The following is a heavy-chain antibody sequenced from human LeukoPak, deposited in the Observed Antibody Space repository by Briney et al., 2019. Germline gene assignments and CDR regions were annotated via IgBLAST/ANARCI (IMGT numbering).Heavy chain of an antibody. V-gene: IGHV4-59*11. CDR1: GGSISGHY. CDR2: IYYTGST. CDR3: ARGPSYYYMDV. J-gene: IGHJ6*03. Sequence: SETLSLTCTVSGGSISGHYWSWTRQPPGKGLEWIGYIYYTGSTNYNPSLMSRVTISADTSKNQFFLKVSSVTAADTALYYCARGPSYYYMDVWGKGTTVTVS.